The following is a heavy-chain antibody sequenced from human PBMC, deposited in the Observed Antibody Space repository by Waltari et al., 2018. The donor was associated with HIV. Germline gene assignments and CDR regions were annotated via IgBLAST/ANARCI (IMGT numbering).Heavy chain of an antibody. Sequence: QVQLVQSGAQVKKPGSSVKVSCKASGGTFSSYAISWVRQSPGQGLEWMGGIIPISGTANYGQKFQGRVTSTADESTGTAYMGLSSLRSEDTAVYYCSRGGGNDELQLWGGYFDYWGQGTLVTVSS. CDR2: IIPISGTA. CDR3: SRGGGNDELQLWGGYFDY. D-gene: IGHD5-18*01. J-gene: IGHJ4*02. CDR1: GGTFSSYA. V-gene: IGHV1-69*01.